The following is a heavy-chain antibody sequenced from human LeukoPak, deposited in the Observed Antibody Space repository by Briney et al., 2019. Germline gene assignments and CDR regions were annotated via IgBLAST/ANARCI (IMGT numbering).Heavy chain of an antibody. CDR3: ARGLTDIVVAPAI. V-gene: IGHV1-8*01. Sequence: ASVKVSCKASGFTFTSYGINWVRQAPGQGLEWMGWMNPDNGNTGCAQKFQGRVTMTRDTSISTAYMELSSLRSEDAAVYYCARGLTDIVVAPAIWGQGTMVTVSS. D-gene: IGHD2-2*01. J-gene: IGHJ3*02. CDR1: GFTFTSYG. CDR2: MNPDNGNT.